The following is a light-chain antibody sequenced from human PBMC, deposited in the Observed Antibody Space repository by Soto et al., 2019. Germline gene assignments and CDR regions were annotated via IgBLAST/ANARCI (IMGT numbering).Light chain of an antibody. J-gene: IGKJ1*01. CDR1: QSVASGY. V-gene: IGKV3-20*01. Sequence: ETVLTQSPGTLSLSAGERATLSCRASQSVASGYLVWYQQKPGQTPTVLIYGASTRAAGIPDRFSGSGSGTDLTLTIRRMELEDFAVYYCQLYESLPTLGQGTKV. CDR3: QLYESLPT. CDR2: GAS.